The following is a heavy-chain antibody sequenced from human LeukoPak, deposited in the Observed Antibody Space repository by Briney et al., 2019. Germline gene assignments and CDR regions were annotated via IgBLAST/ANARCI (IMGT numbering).Heavy chain of an antibody. CDR2: IIPVFGTA. V-gene: IGHV1-69*05. CDR3: ARGPYNYLHLGY. Sequence: ASVKVSCKASGGTFSSYAISWVRQAPGQGLEWMGGIIPVFGTANYAQKFQGRVTITTDEFTSTAYMELSSLRSEDTAVYYCARGPYNYLHLGYWGQGTLVTVSS. J-gene: IGHJ4*02. CDR1: GGTFSSYA. D-gene: IGHD5-24*01.